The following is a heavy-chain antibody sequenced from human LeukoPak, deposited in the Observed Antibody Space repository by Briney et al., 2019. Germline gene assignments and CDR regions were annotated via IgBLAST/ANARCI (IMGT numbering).Heavy chain of an antibody. Sequence: PGGSLRLSCAASGFTFSSYGMHWVRQAPGKGLEWVSVIYSGGSTYYADSVKGRFTISRDNSKNTLYLQMNSLRAEDTAVYYCARGSTVTTYGAFDYWGQGTLVTVSS. CDR1: GFTFSSYG. V-gene: IGHV3-NL1*01. J-gene: IGHJ4*02. D-gene: IGHD4-17*01. CDR2: IYSGGST. CDR3: ARGSTVTTYGAFDY.